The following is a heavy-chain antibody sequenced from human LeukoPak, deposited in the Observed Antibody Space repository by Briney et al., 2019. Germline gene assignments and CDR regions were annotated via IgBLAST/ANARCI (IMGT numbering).Heavy chain of an antibody. CDR3: GRRAYYDSSASYPASGYFDL. CDR2: IYSNGIT. J-gene: IGHJ2*01. CDR1: GRSIFKYY. Sequence: SETLSLTCTVSGRSIFKYYFKWIRQPPGKGLEWIGYIYSNGITSYNPSLRRRSTISIATSKNQFSLRLTSVTAADTTPTQSGRRAYYDSSASYPASGYFDLWGRGTLVTVSS. V-gene: IGHV4-4*09. D-gene: IGHD3-22*01.